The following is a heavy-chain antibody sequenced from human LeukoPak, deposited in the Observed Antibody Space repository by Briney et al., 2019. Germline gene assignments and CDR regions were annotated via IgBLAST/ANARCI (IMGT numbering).Heavy chain of an antibody. V-gene: IGHV3-7*01. CDR2: IKQDGSEK. CDR3: ARAVPGGSYYYYMDV. Sequence: GGSLRLSXAASGFTFSSYWMSWVRQAPGKGLEWVANIKQDGSEKYYVDSVKGRFTISRDSAKNSLYLQMNSLRAEDTAVYYCARAVPGGSYYYYMDVWGKGTTVTVSS. J-gene: IGHJ6*03. CDR1: GFTFSSYW. D-gene: IGHD4-23*01.